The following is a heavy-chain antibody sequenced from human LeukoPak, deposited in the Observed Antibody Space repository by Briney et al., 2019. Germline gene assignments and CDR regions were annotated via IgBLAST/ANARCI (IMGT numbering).Heavy chain of an antibody. CDR2: IGGRDGST. CDR3: AKGHYYGSGSLDY. Sequence: GGSLRLSCAASGFTFSSYGMSWVRQAPGKGLEWVSAIGGRDGSTYYADSVKGRFTISRDNSKNTLYVQMNGLRAEDMAVYYCAKGHYYGSGSLDYWGQGTLVTVSS. CDR1: GFTFSSYG. V-gene: IGHV3-23*01. D-gene: IGHD3-10*01. J-gene: IGHJ4*02.